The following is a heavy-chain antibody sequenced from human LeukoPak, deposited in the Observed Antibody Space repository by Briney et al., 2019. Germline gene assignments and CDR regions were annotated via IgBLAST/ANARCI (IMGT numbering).Heavy chain of an antibody. CDR1: GGTFSSYT. D-gene: IGHD2-2*02. J-gene: IGHJ5*02. Sequence: ASVKVSCKASGGTFSSYTISWVLQAPGQGLEWMGRIIPILGIANYAQKFQGRVTITTDKSTSTAYMELSSLRSEDTAVYYCAREEEIVVGPAAIWFDPRGQGTLVTVSS. CDR2: IIPILGIA. CDR3: AREEEIVVGPAAIWFDP. V-gene: IGHV1-69*04.